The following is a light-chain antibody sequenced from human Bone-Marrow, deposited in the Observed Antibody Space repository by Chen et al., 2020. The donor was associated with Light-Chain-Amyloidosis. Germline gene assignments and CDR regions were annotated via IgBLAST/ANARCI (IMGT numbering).Light chain of an antibody. J-gene: IGKJ4*01. CDR1: QSITKF. Sequence: DIQMTQSPSSLSASVGDRVTITCRASQSITKFLNWYQQKPGKGPKLLIYTASSLQSGVPSRFSGSGSGTDFRLTIRSVQPEDLATFYCQQRFSNPTFGGGTKLEIK. CDR2: TAS. CDR3: QQRFSNPT. V-gene: IGKV1-39*01.